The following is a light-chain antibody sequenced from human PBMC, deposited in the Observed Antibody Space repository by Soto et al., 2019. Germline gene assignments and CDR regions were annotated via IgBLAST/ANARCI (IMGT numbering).Light chain of an antibody. Sequence: EIVLTQSPGTLSLSPGEGATLACRASQSVSSSDLAWYQQTPGQAPRLLIFGASNRATGIPDRFSGSGSGTDFTLTSSRREPEDFAVYYCQQYGSSPVTFGQGTKLEIK. J-gene: IGKJ2*01. CDR3: QQYGSSPVT. CDR2: GAS. V-gene: IGKV3-20*01. CDR1: QSVSSSD.